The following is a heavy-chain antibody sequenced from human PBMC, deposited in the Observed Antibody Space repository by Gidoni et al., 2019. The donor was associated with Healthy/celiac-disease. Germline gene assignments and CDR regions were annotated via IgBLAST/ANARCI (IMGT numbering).Heavy chain of an antibody. V-gene: IGHV3-30*04. Sequence: VQLVGSGGGVAQPGRSLRLSCAASGFPLSSYAMHWVRQAPGKGREWVAVISYDGSNKYYADSVKGRFTISRDNSKNTLYLQMNSLRAEDTAVYYCAREVSSPTSNYFDYWGQGTLVTVSS. CDR2: ISYDGSNK. CDR1: GFPLSSYA. J-gene: IGHJ4*02. D-gene: IGHD6-13*01. CDR3: AREVSSPTSNYFDY.